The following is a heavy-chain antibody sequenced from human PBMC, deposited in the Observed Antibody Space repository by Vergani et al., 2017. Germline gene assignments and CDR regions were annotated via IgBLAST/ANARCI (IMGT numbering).Heavy chain of an antibody. CDR3: AGLGHSRFYYDSSGYGGIDY. CDR2: IYPGDSDT. CDR1: GYSFTSYW. Sequence: EVQLVQSGAEVKKPGESLKISCKGSGYSFTSYWIGWVRQMPGKGLEWMGIIYPGDSDTRYSPSFQGQVTISADKSISTAYLQWSSLKASDTAMYYCAGLGHSRFYYDSSGYGGIDYWGQGTLVTVSS. V-gene: IGHV5-51*01. J-gene: IGHJ4*02. D-gene: IGHD3-22*01.